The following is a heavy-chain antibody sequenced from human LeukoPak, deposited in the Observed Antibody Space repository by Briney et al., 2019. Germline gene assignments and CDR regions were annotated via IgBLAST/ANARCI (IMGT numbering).Heavy chain of an antibody. Sequence: SETLPLTCTVSGGSISSSSYYWGWIRQSPGKGLEWIGTIYYSGSTHYNPSLKSRVTISVDTSKNQFSLKLSSVTAADTAVYYCARDIVLVAASLYYFDYWGQGTLVTVSS. CDR1: GGSISSSSYY. CDR3: ARDIVLVAASLYYFDY. V-gene: IGHV4-39*07. D-gene: IGHD2-8*02. CDR2: IYYSGST. J-gene: IGHJ4*02.